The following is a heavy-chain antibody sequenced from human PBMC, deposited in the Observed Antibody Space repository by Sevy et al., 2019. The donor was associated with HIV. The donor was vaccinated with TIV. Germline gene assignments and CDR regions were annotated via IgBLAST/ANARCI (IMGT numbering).Heavy chain of an antibody. CDR3: AKDHDIVATYYFDY. J-gene: IGHJ4*02. Sequence: GGSLRLSCAASGFTFSSYAMSWVRQAPGKGLEWVSAISGGGVSTYYADSVKGRFTISRDNSKNTLYLQMNSLRAEDTAVYYCAKDHDIVATYYFDYWGQGTLVTVSS. D-gene: IGHD5-12*01. CDR1: GFTFSSYA. CDR2: ISGGGVST. V-gene: IGHV3-23*01.